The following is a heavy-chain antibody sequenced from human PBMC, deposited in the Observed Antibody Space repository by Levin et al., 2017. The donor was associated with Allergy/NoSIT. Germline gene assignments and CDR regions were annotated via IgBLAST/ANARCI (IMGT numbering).Heavy chain of an antibody. CDR2: ISYDGSNK. CDR3: AKGEAYSSSSDSYYYGMDV. D-gene: IGHD6-6*01. V-gene: IGHV3-30*18. CDR1: GFIFRSYG. Sequence: GESLKISCAASGFIFRSYGMHWVRQAPGKGLEWVATISYDGSNKYYADSVKGRFTISRDNSKSTLYLQMNSLRGEDTAVYYCAKGEAYSSSSDSYYYGMDVWGQGTTVTVSS. J-gene: IGHJ6*02.